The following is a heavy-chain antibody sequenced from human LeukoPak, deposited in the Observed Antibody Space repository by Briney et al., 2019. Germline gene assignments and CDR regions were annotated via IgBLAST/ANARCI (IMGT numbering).Heavy chain of an antibody. V-gene: IGHV4-4*07. CDR1: GGSISSYY. CDR3: ARGIYWFDP. J-gene: IGHJ5*02. CDR2: IDTSGNT. Sequence: SETLSLTCTVPGGSISSYYWSWIRQPAGKGLEWIGRIDTSGNTNYKPSLKSRVTMSVDTSKKQFSLKLSSVTAADTAVYYCARGIYWFDPWGQGTLVTVSS.